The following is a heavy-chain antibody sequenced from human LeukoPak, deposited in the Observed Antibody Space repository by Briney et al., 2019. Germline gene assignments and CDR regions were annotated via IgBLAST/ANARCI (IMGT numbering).Heavy chain of an antibody. D-gene: IGHD3-10*01. CDR2: IYYSGSP. CDR3: AKELYYQGSGVLFDP. J-gene: IGHJ5*02. CDR1: DGPLSSNY. Sequence: SETLSLTCTVSDGPLSSNYWSWFRQPPGKGLEWIGYIYYSGSPKYNPSLRSRVTISVDTSKNQFSLKLSSVTAADTAVYYCAKELYYQGSGVLFDPWGQGTQVIVSS. V-gene: IGHV4-59*13.